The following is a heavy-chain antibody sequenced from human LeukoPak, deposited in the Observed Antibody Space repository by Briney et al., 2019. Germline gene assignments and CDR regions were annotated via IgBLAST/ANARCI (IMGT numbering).Heavy chain of an antibody. CDR1: GGSISSSSYY. J-gene: IGHJ4*02. D-gene: IGHD5-12*01. CDR3: ARHVNPTQVAAPIGY. Sequence: SETLSLTCTVSGGSISSSSYYWGWIRQPPGKGLEWIGSIYYSGSTYYNPSLKSRVTISVDTSKNQFSLKLSSVAASDTAVYYCARHVNPTQVAAPIGYWGQGTLVTVSS. V-gene: IGHV4-39*01. CDR2: IYYSGST.